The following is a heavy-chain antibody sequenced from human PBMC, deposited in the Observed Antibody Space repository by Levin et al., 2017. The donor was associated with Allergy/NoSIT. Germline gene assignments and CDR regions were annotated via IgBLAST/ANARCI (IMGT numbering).Heavy chain of an antibody. CDR1: GFTFSSYW. Sequence: GESLKISCAASGFTFSSYWMHWVRQAPGKGLVWVSRINSDGSSTSYADSVKGRFTISRDNAKNTLYLQMNSLRAEDTAVYYCARVAYSSSWYVDYWGQGTLVTVSS. CDR3: ARVAYSSSWYVDY. D-gene: IGHD6-13*01. J-gene: IGHJ4*02. CDR2: INSDGSST. V-gene: IGHV3-74*01.